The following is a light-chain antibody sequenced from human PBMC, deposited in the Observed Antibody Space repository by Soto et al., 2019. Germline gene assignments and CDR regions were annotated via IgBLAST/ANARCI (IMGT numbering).Light chain of an antibody. Sequence: SQMPQSPSALSASVGDRVTITCRASQSIRSYLNWYQQKPGKGPNLLIYAASSLQSGVPSRFSGSESGTDFTLTISSLQPEDFATYYCQQSYSTPITFGQGTRLEIK. V-gene: IGKV1-39*01. J-gene: IGKJ5*01. CDR2: AAS. CDR1: QSIRSY. CDR3: QQSYSTPIT.